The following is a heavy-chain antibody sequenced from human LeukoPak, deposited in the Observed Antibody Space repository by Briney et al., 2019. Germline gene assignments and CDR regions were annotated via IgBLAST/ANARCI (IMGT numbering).Heavy chain of an antibody. V-gene: IGHV3-9*01. Sequence: PGGSLRLSCAASGFTFDDYAMHWVRQAPGKGLEWVSGISWNSGSIGYADSVKGRFTISRDNAKNSLYLQMNSLRAEDTALYYCAKDRGPVVTNNWFDPWGQGTLVTVSS. J-gene: IGHJ5*02. D-gene: IGHD4-23*01. CDR2: ISWNSGSI. CDR1: GFTFDDYA. CDR3: AKDRGPVVTNNWFDP.